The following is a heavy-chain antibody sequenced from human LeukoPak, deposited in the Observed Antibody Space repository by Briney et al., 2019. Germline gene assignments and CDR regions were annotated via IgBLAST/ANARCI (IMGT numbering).Heavy chain of an antibody. V-gene: IGHV4-4*07. Sequence: SETLSLTCTVSGGSTSNYFCTWLRQSAGKGLEWIGRIHTSGSTNYNPSLKSRVSMSVDTSKNQFALKLSSVTAADTAVYYCARDPEGHGYYFDYWGQGALVTVSS. J-gene: IGHJ4*02. D-gene: IGHD3-3*01. CDR2: IHTSGST. CDR3: ARDPEGHGYYFDY. CDR1: GGSTSNYF.